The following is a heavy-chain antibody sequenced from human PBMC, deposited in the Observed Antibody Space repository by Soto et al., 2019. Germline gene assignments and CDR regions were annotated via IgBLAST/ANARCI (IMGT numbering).Heavy chain of an antibody. CDR2: ISRDGSYI. D-gene: IGHD3-3*01. J-gene: IGHJ5*01. Sequence: QVQLVESGGGEVQPGGSLRLSCAASGFTFSRHAIHWVRLTPGRGLEWVLAISRDGSYIYYTDSVKGRFTVSRDNSKNTVFVQMKRLIPDDTALYFCARTRNGGVADSFDSWGQGTRVTVSS. CDR3: ARTRNGGVADSFDS. CDR1: GFTFSRHA. V-gene: IGHV3-30*04.